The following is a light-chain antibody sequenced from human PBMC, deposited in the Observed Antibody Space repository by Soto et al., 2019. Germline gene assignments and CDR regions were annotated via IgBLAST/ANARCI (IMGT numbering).Light chain of an antibody. CDR1: SSDIGSYDL. Sequence: QSALTQPASVSGSPGQSITISCTGTSSDIGSYDLVSWYQQHSGNAPRLIIYEVNKRPSGVSNRFSGSKSGNTASLTVSGLQAEDGAEYYCCSYATTTLFGGGTKLTVL. CDR3: CSYATTTL. J-gene: IGLJ2*01. V-gene: IGLV2-23*02. CDR2: EVN.